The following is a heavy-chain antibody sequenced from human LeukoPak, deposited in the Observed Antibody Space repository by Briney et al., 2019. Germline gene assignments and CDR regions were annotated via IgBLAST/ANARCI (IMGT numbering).Heavy chain of an antibody. J-gene: IGHJ4*02. V-gene: IGHV1-69*13. Sequence: GASVKVSCKASGGTFSSYAISWVRQAPGQGLEWMGGIIPIFGTANYAQKFQGRVTITADESTSTTYMELSSLRSEDTAVYYCARGYTIAAAPSWYEYWGQGTLVTVSS. CDR1: GGTFSSYA. CDR3: ARGYTIAAAPSWYEY. CDR2: IIPIFGTA. D-gene: IGHD6-13*01.